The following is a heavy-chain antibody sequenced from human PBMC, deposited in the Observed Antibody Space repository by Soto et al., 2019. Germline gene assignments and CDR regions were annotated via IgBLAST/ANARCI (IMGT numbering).Heavy chain of an antibody. D-gene: IGHD3-3*01. J-gene: IGHJ4*02. CDR3: ARPLRESGECLLFDY. CDR2: MNPNDGNT. CDR1: GYTFTTYE. V-gene: IGHV1-8*01. Sequence: ASVKVSCKASGYTFTTYEINWVRQATGQGLEWMGRMNPNDGNTGYAQKFQGRVTMTRNTSVTTAYMELSGLRSDDTAVYYCARPLRESGECLLFDYCGQGALGTVST.